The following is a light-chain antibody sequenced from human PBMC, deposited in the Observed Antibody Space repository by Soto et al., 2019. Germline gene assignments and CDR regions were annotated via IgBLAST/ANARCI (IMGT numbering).Light chain of an antibody. J-gene: IGKJ4*01. V-gene: IGKV1-39*01. Sequence: DIQMTQSPSSLSASVGDRVTITCRASQSISSYLNWYQQKPGKAPKLLIYAASRLQSGVPSRFSGSGSGTDFTLTISSLQPEDFATYYCQQSYRTPLTFGGGTKVEIK. CDR1: QSISSY. CDR2: AAS. CDR3: QQSYRTPLT.